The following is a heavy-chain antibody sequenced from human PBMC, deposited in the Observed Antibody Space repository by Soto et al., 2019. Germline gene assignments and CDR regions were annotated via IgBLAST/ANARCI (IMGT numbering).Heavy chain of an antibody. J-gene: IGHJ5*02. Sequence: ASVTVSCQASGYTFTSYGISWVRQAPGQGLEWMGWISAYNGNTNYAQKLQGRVTMTTDTSTSTAYMELRSLRSDDTAVYYCASFTTSAAWFRFDPWGQGTLVTVSS. CDR3: ASFTTSAAWFRFDP. CDR1: GYTFTSYG. CDR2: ISAYNGNT. V-gene: IGHV1-18*01. D-gene: IGHD2-2*01.